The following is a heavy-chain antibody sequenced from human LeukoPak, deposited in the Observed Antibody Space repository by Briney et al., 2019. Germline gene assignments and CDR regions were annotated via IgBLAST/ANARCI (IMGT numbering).Heavy chain of an antibody. V-gene: IGHV3-21*01. CDR2: ISSSSSYI. CDR1: GFTFSSYN. CDR3: ARDLLGYSYDAYYFDF. D-gene: IGHD5-18*01. Sequence: SGGSLRLPCAASGFTFSSYNMNCVRQAPGKGLEWVSSISSSSSYIYYADSVKGRFTISRDNAKNSVYLQMNSLRAEDTAVYYCARDLLGYSYDAYYFDFWGQGTLVTVSS. J-gene: IGHJ4*02.